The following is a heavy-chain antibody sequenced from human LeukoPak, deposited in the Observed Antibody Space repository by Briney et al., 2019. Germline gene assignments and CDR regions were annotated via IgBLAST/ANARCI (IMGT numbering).Heavy chain of an antibody. CDR3: AKAVQLWHYFDY. CDR2: ISSSSSYI. D-gene: IGHD1-1*01. V-gene: IGHV3-21*01. J-gene: IGHJ4*02. CDR1: GFTFSSYS. Sequence: GGSLRLSCAASGFTFSSYSMNWVRQAPGKGLEWVSSISSSSSYIYYADSVKGRFTISRDNAKNSLYLQMNSLRAEDMAVYYCAKAVQLWHYFDYWGQGTLVTVSS.